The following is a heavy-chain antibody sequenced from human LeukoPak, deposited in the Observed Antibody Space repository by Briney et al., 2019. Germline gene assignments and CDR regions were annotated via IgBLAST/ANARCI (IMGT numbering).Heavy chain of an antibody. D-gene: IGHD4-11*01. CDR2: IIPIFGTA. Sequence: GASVKVSCKASGGTFSSYAISWVRQAPGQGLEWMGGIIPIFGTANYAQKFQGRVTITADESTSTAYMELSSLRSEDTAVYYCATPLLSGYSNNVYHFDYWGQGILVTVSS. CDR1: GGTFSSYA. J-gene: IGHJ4*02. CDR3: ATPLLSGYSNNVYHFDY. V-gene: IGHV1-69*01.